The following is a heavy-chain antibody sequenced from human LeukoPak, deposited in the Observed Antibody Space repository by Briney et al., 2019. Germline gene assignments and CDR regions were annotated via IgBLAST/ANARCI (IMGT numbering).Heavy chain of an antibody. V-gene: IGHV3-15*01. Sequence: GGSLRLSCAASGFTFSNGWMSWVRQAPGEGLEWVGRIKSKSERGTTDYAPPVKERFTISRDGSTNTVYLHMNSLKTEDTAVYFCTSNLYCSTSSCHTLDNWGQGTLVAVSP. J-gene: IGHJ4*02. CDR3: TSNLYCSTSSCHTLDN. D-gene: IGHD2-2*02. CDR1: GFTFSNGW. CDR2: IKSKSERGTT.